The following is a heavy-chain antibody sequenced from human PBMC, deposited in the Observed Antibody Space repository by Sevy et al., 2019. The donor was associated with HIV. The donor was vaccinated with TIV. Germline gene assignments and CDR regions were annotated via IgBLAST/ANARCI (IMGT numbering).Heavy chain of an antibody. D-gene: IGHD6-13*01. Sequence: GGSLRLSCAASGFTFSNVWMSWVRQAPGKGLEWVGHIKSKTDGGTTDYAAPVKGRFAISRDDSKNMLYLQMNSLRPEDTAVYFCARDGLPAPAKFDYWGQGTQVTVSS. CDR3: ARDGLPAPAKFDY. V-gene: IGHV3-15*01. J-gene: IGHJ4*02. CDR1: GFTFSNVW. CDR2: IKSKTDGGTT.